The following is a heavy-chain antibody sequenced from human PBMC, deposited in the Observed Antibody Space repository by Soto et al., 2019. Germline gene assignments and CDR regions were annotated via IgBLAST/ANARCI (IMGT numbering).Heavy chain of an antibody. CDR2: IIPIFGTI. J-gene: IGHJ3*01. CDR1: GGTFSTYG. Sequence: QVQLVQSGAEVTKPGSSVKVSCKASGGTFSTYGITWVRQASGQGLEWMGGIIPIFGTIKFAQKFQGRLTITPDESTSTVYMELSSLTSEDTAVYYCACRERVDAFDVWGQGTMVTVSS. D-gene: IGHD1-26*01. CDR3: ACRERVDAFDV. V-gene: IGHV1-69*01.